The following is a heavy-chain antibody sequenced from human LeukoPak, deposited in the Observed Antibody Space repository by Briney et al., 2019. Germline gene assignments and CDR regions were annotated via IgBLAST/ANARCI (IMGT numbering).Heavy chain of an antibody. V-gene: IGHV1-69*04. CDR2: IIPILGIA. CDR1: GGTFSSYA. J-gene: IGHJ4*02. CDR3: ARGDCGYCQLSY. Sequence: SVKVSCKTSGGTFSSYAISWVRQAPGQGLEWMGRIIPILGIANYAQKFQGRVTITADKSTSTAYMELSSLRSEDTAVYYCARGDCGYCQLSYWGQGTLVTVSS. D-gene: IGHD3-22*01.